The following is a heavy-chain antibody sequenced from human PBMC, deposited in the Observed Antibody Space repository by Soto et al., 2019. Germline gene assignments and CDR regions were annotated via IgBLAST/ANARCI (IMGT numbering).Heavy chain of an antibody. V-gene: IGHV3-23*01. CDR3: AKEGVVAVVAAEYYFDY. D-gene: IGHD2-15*01. CDR1: GFSFSSYA. CDR2: ISGSGGRT. Sequence: EVQLLESGGGLVQPGGSLRLSCAASGFSFSSYAMSWVRQAPGKGLEWVAAISGSGGRTYYAGSVKGRFTISRDNSKNTLDLQMHSLRAEDTDVYYCAKEGVVAVVAAEYYFDYWGQGTLVTVSS. J-gene: IGHJ4*02.